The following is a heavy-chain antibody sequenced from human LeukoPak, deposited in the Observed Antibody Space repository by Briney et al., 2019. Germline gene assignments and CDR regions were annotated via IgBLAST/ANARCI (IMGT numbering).Heavy chain of an antibody. Sequence: EAPVKVSCKASGYTFTSYYMHWVRQAPGQGLEWMGIINPSGGSTSYAQKFQGRVTMTRDMSTSTVYMELSSLRSEDTAVYYCASSIAARSNFDYWGQGTLVTVSS. CDR2: INPSGGST. CDR3: ASSIAARSNFDY. J-gene: IGHJ4*02. CDR1: GYTFTSYY. V-gene: IGHV1-46*01. D-gene: IGHD6-6*01.